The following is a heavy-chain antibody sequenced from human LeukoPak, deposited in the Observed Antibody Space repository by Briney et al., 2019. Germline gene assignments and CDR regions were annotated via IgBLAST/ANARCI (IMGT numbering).Heavy chain of an antibody. CDR2: ISGSGGST. CDR1: GVTFSSYA. Sequence: PWGSLRLSCAASGVTFSSYALRWVRQAPGKWLEWVSAISGSGGSTYYADSVKGRFTISRDNSKNTLYLQMNSLRAEDTAVYYCARYRPNTSLDYWGQGTLVTVSS. J-gene: IGHJ4*02. CDR3: ARYRPNTSLDY. D-gene: IGHD5-18*01. V-gene: IGHV3-23*01.